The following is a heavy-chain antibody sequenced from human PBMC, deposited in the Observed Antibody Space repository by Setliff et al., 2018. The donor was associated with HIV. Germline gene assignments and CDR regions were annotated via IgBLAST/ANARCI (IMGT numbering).Heavy chain of an antibody. CDR3: AKGIKWLAP. V-gene: IGHV3-53*01. Sequence: GGSLRLSCVASGFTFSHHWMTWVRQAPGGGLEWVAVMYSDDVRHYTDSVEGRFTISRDNSRNTLYLQMYSLRTEDTAVYYCAKGIKWLAPWGQGTPVTVSS. J-gene: IGHJ5*02. CDR1: GFTFSHHW. D-gene: IGHD2-15*01. CDR2: MYSDDVR.